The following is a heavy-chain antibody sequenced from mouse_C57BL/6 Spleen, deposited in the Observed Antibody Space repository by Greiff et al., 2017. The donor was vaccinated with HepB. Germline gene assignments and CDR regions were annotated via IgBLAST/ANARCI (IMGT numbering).Heavy chain of an antibody. CDR3: ARRGYEFAY. D-gene: IGHD3-1*01. CDR2: IDPSDSYT. V-gene: IGHV1-50*01. CDR1: GYTFTSYW. J-gene: IGHJ3*01. Sequence: VQLQQPGAELVKPGASVKLSCKASGYTFTSYWMQWVKQRPGQGLEWIGEIDPSDSYTNYNQKFKGKATLTVDTSSSTAYMQLSSLTSEDSAVYYCARRGYEFAYWGQGTLVTVSA.